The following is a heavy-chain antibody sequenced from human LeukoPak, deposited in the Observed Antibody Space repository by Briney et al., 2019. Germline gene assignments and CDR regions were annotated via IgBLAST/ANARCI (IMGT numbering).Heavy chain of an antibody. J-gene: IGHJ6*04. Sequence: PGGSLRLSCAVSAFPFSDSWMYWVRQAPGKGLEGVANIKKDGSGISYVDSVQGRFIISRDNAKNSLYLQMNSLRVEDTAVYFCAGGNSMNVWGKGTAVTVSS. CDR1: AFPFSDSW. V-gene: IGHV3-7*03. CDR2: IKKDGSGI. CDR3: AGGNSMNV. D-gene: IGHD1/OR15-1a*01.